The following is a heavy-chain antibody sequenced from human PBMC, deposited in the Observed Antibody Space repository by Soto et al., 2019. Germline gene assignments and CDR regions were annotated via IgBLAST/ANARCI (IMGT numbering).Heavy chain of an antibody. J-gene: IGHJ6*02. Sequence: PGGSLRLSCAASGFTFSSYAMSWVRQAPGKGLEWVSVIYSGGSTNYADSVKGRFTISRDNAKNTLYLQMNSLRAEDTAVYYCARHPRDFSANYYYGMDVWGQGITVTVSS. CDR2: IYSGGST. CDR3: ARHPRDFSANYYYGMDV. D-gene: IGHD3-10*01. V-gene: IGHV3-66*04. CDR1: GFTFSSYA.